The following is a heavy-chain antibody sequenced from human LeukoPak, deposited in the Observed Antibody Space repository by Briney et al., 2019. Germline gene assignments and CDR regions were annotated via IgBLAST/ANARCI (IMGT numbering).Heavy chain of an antibody. J-gene: IGHJ4*02. CDR2: INHSGST. V-gene: IGHV4-34*01. CDR1: GDSFNDYY. CDR3: ARGSQLLWFGELFDY. D-gene: IGHD3-10*01. Sequence: SETLSLTCAVYGDSFNDYYWSWIRQPPGKGLEWIGQINHSGSTNYKPSLKSRVTISVDTSKNQFSLKLSSVTAADTAVYYCARGSQLLWFGELFDYWGQGTLVTVSS.